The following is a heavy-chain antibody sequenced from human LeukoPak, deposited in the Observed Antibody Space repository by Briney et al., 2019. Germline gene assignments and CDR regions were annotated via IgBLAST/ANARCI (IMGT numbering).Heavy chain of an antibody. D-gene: IGHD2-15*01. CDR2: IYYSGST. CDR1: GGSISSYY. J-gene: IGHJ4*02. V-gene: IGHV4-59*12. Sequence: SETLSLTCTVSGGSISSYYWSWIRQPPGKGLEWIGYIYYSGSTNYNPSLKSRVTISVDTSKNQFSLKLSSVTAADTAVYYCARGGCSGGSCYSGYPYFDYWGQGTLVTVSS. CDR3: ARGGCSGGSCYSGYPYFDY.